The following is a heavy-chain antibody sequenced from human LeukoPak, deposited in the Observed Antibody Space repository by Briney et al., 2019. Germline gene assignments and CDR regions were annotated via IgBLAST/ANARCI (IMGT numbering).Heavy chain of an antibody. CDR1: GVSISNYY. Sequence: SETLSLTCTVSGVSISNYYWSWIRQPAGKGLEWIGHIYSSENTYYSPSLRSRVTVSLDTSKNQIFLKMNSVTAADTAVYYCARGGYHYDTGGFYHFDYWGQGTLVTVSS. V-gene: IGHV4-4*07. D-gene: IGHD3-22*01. CDR2: IYSSENT. J-gene: IGHJ4*02. CDR3: ARGGYHYDTGGFYHFDY.